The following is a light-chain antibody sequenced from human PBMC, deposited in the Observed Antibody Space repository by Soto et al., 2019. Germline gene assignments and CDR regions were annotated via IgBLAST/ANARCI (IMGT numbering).Light chain of an antibody. CDR3: SSYAGVDIWV. CDR1: SSDVGNYNF. Sequence: QSALTQPASVSGSPGQSITISCTGTSSDVGNYNFVSWYQQYPGKAPKLMIYEVSNRPSGVSNRFSGSKSDNTASLTISGLQAEDEADYFCSSYAGVDIWVFGGGTKLTVL. J-gene: IGLJ3*02. CDR2: EVS. V-gene: IGLV2-14*01.